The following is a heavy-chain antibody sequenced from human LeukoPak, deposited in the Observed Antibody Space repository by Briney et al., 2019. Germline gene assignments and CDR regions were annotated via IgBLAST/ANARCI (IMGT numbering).Heavy chain of an antibody. CDR2: IYHSGST. J-gene: IGHJ4*02. CDR1: GGSITSYY. V-gene: IGHV4-59*01. CDR3: ARSRRRMVRGVIGYFDS. D-gene: IGHD3-10*01. Sequence: SETLSLTCTVSGGSITSYYWSWIRRPPGKGLEWIAYIYHSGSTNYNPSLRSRVAISIDTSKSQFSLNLNSVTAADTAVYYCARSRRRMVRGVIGYFDSWGQGTLVTVSS.